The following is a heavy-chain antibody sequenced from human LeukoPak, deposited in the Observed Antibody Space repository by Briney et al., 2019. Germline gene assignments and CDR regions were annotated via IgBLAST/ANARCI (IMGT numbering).Heavy chain of an antibody. CDR3: ARDYYYDSSGYYYYYYYMDV. Sequence: SETLSLTCTVSGGSISSYYWSWIRQPAGKGLGWIGRIYTSGSTNYNPSLKSRVTMSVDTSKNQFSLKLSSVTAADTAVYYCARDYYYDSSGYYYYYYYMDVWGKGTTVTVSS. CDR1: GGSISSYY. D-gene: IGHD3-22*01. J-gene: IGHJ6*03. CDR2: IYTSGST. V-gene: IGHV4-4*07.